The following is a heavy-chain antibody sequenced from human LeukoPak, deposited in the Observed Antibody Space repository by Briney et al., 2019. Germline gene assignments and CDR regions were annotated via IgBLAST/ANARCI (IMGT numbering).Heavy chain of an antibody. Sequence: AGGSLRLSCAASGFTFSGYSMNWVRQAPGKGREWVGRIKSKTDGGTTDYSAPVKGRFTSAREESKNTLYLQMNSLKTEDTAVYYCTTDLYDSSGYTSVGYWGQGTLVTVSS. CDR2: IKSKTDGGTT. J-gene: IGHJ4*02. CDR3: TTDLYDSSGYTSVGY. V-gene: IGHV3-15*01. D-gene: IGHD3-22*01. CDR1: GFTFSGYS.